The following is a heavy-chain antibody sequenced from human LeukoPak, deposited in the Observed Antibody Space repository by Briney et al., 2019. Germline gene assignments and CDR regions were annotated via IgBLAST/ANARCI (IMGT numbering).Heavy chain of an antibody. CDR3: VARYCSSTSCYSYFQH. V-gene: IGHV4-39*01. D-gene: IGHD2-2*01. CDR1: GGSISSSSYY. J-gene: IGHJ1*01. CDR2: IYYSGST. Sequence: PSETLSLTRTVSGGSISSSSYYWGWIRQPPGKGLEWIGSIYYSGSTYYNPSLRSRVTISVDTSKNQFSLKLSSVTAADTAVYYCVARYCSSTSCYSYFQHWGQGTLVTVSS.